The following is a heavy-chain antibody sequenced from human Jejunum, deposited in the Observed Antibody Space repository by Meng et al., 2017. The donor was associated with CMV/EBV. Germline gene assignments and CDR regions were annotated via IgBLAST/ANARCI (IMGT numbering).Heavy chain of an antibody. CDR3: ARDKAGYKNCDS. CDR2: IYHKGHT. D-gene: IGHD5-24*01. Sequence: QGEVQESGPGLVGPSQTLSLTCTVSGCYNASDDYWWSCIRQTTGKGLEWIGYIYHKGHTYYNPSLRSRISISVDTSKNQFSLRLNSVTAADTAVYYCARDKAGYKNCDSWGQGTLVTVSS. V-gene: IGHV4-30-4*08. J-gene: IGHJ5*01. CDR1: GCYNASDDYW.